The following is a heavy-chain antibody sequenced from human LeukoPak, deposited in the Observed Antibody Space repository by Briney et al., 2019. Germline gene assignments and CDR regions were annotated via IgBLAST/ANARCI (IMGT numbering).Heavy chain of an antibody. D-gene: IGHD6-19*01. CDR2: ISVDGETA. Sequence: GGSLRLSCAVSGFSVSNFGMSWVRQAPGKGLEWISAISVDGETAYYADSVKGRFIISRDNSKNTLYLQLSSLRAEDTAVYYCAQGYSSGWYPYWGQGSLASVSS. V-gene: IGHV3-23*01. J-gene: IGHJ4*02. CDR1: GFSVSNFG. CDR3: AQGYSSGWYPY.